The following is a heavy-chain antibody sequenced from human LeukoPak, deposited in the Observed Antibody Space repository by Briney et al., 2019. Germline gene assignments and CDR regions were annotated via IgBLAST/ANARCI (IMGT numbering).Heavy chain of an antibody. J-gene: IGHJ1*01. Sequence: GGSLRLSCAASGFTFSSYAMSWVRQAPGKGLEWVSAICGSSTNTYYADSVRGRFTISRDNSKNTLYLQMNSLKAEDTAVYYCARVLSADSPGFQHWGQGTLVTVSS. CDR1: GFTFSSYA. CDR2: ICGSSTNT. V-gene: IGHV3-23*01. D-gene: IGHD3-22*01. CDR3: ARVLSADSPGFQH.